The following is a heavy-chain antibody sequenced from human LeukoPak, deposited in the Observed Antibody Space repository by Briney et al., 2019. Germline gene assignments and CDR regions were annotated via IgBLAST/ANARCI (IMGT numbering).Heavy chain of an antibody. CDR1: GFTFRDYY. J-gene: IGHJ4*02. CDR2: ISSSSSYI. V-gene: IGHV3-11*06. CDR3: ARVAVAAFDY. Sequence: PGGSLRLSCAASGFTFRDYYMGWIRQAPGKGLEWVSSISSSSSYIYYADSVKGRFTISRDNAKNSLYLQMNSLRAEDTAVYYCARVAVAAFDYWGQGTLVTVSS. D-gene: IGHD6-19*01.